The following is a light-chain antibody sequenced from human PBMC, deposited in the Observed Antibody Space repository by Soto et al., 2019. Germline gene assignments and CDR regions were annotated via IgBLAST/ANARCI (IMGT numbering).Light chain of an antibody. CDR2: AVT. CDR3: SSYTRSSTL. J-gene: IGLJ1*01. V-gene: IGLV2-14*01. Sequence: VLTQPASVSGSPGQSITISCTGTSSDVGGYNYVSWYQQHPGKAPKLMIYAVTDRPSGVSSRFSGSKSGNTASLTISGLKAEDDDDYYCSSYTRSSTLFGTGTKVTV. CDR1: SSDVGGYNY.